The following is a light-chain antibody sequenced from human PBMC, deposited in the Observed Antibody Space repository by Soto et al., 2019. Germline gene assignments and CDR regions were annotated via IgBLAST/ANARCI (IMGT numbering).Light chain of an antibody. J-gene: IGKJ1*01. Sequence: EILLTQSPGTLSSSPGERVTLSCRASQSVSSTYLSWYQLKPGQAPRLLIYGAPTRATGIPDRSSGSGSGTDFTLTISRLEPEDFAVYYCQQYGFSYRAFGQGTKV. V-gene: IGKV3-20*01. CDR3: QQYGFSYRA. CDR1: QSVSSTY. CDR2: GAP.